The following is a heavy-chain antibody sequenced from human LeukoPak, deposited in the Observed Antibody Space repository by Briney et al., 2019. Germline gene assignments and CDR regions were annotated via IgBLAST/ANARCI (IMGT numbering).Heavy chain of an antibody. V-gene: IGHV1-8*01. Sequence: ASVRVSCKASGYTFTSYDINWVRQAPGQGLEWMGWMNPNSGNTGYAQKFQGRVTMTRNTSISTAYMELSSLRSEDTAVYYCARVLSPRYYGEDYWGQGTLVTVSS. CDR1: GYTFTSYD. CDR2: MNPNSGNT. D-gene: IGHD1-26*01. J-gene: IGHJ4*02. CDR3: ARVLSPRYYGEDY.